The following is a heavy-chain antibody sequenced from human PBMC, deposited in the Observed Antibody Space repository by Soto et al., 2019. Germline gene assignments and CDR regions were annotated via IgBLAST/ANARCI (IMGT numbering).Heavy chain of an antibody. Sequence: SETLSLTCTVSGGSISSYYWSWIRQPPGKGLEWIGYIYYSRSTNYNPSLKSRVTISVDTSKNQFSLKLSSVTAADTAVYYCARLIVATGSIAFDFWGQGTMVTVSS. CDR1: GGSISSYY. J-gene: IGHJ3*01. CDR2: IYYSRST. D-gene: IGHD5-12*01. V-gene: IGHV4-59*01. CDR3: ARLIVATGSIAFDF.